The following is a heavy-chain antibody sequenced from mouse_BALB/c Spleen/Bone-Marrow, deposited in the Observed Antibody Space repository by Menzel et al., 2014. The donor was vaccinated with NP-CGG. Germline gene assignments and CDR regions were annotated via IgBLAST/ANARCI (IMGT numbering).Heavy chain of an antibody. V-gene: IGHV1S29*02. CDR1: GYTFTDYN. CDR2: IYPYNGGT. Sequence: EVKLQESGPELVKPGASVKISCKASGYTFTDYNMHWVKQSHGKSLEWIGYIYPYNGGTGYNQKFKSKATLTVDNSSSTAYMELRSLTSEDSAVYYCARREAVVADFDYWGQGTTLTGSS. D-gene: IGHD1-1*01. CDR3: ARREAVVADFDY. J-gene: IGHJ2*01.